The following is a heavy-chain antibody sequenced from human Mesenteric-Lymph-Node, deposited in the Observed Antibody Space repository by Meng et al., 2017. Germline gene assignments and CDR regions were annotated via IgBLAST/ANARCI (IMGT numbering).Heavy chain of an antibody. CDR3: ASVRAAAGTLPSFFDY. D-gene: IGHD6-13*01. CDR1: GGSISSGGYY. CDR2: IYYSGST. J-gene: IGHJ4*02. Sequence: LRLSCTVSGGSISSGGYYWSWIRQHPGKGLERIGYIYYSGSTYYNPSLKSRVTISVDTSKNQFSLKLSSVTAADTAVYYCASVRAAAGTLPSFFDYWGQGTLVTVSS. V-gene: IGHV4-31*03.